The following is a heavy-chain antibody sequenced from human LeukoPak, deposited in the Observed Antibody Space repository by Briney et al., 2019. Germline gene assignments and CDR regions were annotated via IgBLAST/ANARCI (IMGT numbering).Heavy chain of an antibody. D-gene: IGHD1-7*01. V-gene: IGHV3-30*02. CDR1: GFTFSNYG. CDR3: SRGNSNDLDN. Sequence: PGGSLRLSCAASGFTFSNYGMDWVRQAPGKGLEWVAFIRYDGTAQYYADSVKGRFTISRDNSKNTLYLQVNSLRAEDTAVYYCSRGNSNDLDNWGQGTMVTVSS. J-gene: IGHJ3*02. CDR2: IRYDGTAQ.